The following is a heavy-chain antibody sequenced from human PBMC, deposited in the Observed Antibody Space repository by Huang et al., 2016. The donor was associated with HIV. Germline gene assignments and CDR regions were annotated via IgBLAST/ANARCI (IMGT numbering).Heavy chain of an antibody. Sequence: EVQLVESGGGLVQPGGSLRLSCAASGFSISSYWMHWVRQAPGKGLVWCSRMNSDGSSTSYADSVKGRLTISRDNAKNTLYLQMNRLRAEDTAVYYCARDPRIQSWLNFFDYWGQGTLVSVSS. J-gene: IGHJ4*02. D-gene: IGHD3-22*01. V-gene: IGHV3-74*01. CDR3: ARDPRIQSWLNFFDY. CDR1: GFSISSYW. CDR2: MNSDGSST.